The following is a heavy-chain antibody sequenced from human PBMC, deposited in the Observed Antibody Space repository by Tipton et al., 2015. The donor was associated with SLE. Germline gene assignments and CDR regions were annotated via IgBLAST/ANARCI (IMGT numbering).Heavy chain of an antibody. Sequence: TLSLTCIVSGGSISSGDYYWGWIRQPPGKGLEWIGGIHHRGSTYYNPSLKSRVTISVNTSKNQFSLKLSSVTAADTAVYYCARLLRGYSYGWNTFDIWGQGTMVTVSS. D-gene: IGHD5-18*01. CDR1: GGSISSGDYY. CDR3: ARLLRGYSYGWNTFDI. J-gene: IGHJ3*02. CDR2: IHHRGST. V-gene: IGHV4-39*01.